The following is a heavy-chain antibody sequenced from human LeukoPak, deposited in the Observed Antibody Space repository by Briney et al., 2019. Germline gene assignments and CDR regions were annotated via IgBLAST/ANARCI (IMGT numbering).Heavy chain of an antibody. J-gene: IGHJ6*02. Sequence: GGSLRLCCAASGFSFSSYAMHWVRQAPGKGLEWVAVISYDGSNKYYADSVKGRFTISRDNSKNTLYLQMNSLRAEDTAVYYCAREWDCSSTSCSDYYYGMDVWGQGTTVTVSS. CDR3: AREWDCSSTSCSDYYYGMDV. D-gene: IGHD2-2*01. V-gene: IGHV3-30-3*01. CDR2: ISYDGSNK. CDR1: GFSFSSYA.